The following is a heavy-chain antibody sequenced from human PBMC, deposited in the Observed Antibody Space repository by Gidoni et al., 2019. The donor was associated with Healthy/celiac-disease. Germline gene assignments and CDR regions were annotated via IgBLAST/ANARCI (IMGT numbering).Heavy chain of an antibody. CDR3: ARGGDSSGYYYLIY. CDR1: GGTFRSYA. CDR2: IIPIFGIA. J-gene: IGHJ4*02. V-gene: IGHV1-69*04. D-gene: IGHD3-22*01. Sequence: QVQLVQSGAEVKNPGSSVKVSCKAPGGTFRSYAISWVRQAPGQGLEWMGRIIPIFGIANYAQKFQSRVTITADKSTSTAYMELSSLRSEDTAVYYCARGGDSSGYYYLIYWGQGTLVTVSS.